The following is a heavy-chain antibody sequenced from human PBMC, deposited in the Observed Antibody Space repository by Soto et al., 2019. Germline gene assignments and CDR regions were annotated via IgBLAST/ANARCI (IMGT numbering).Heavy chain of an antibody. CDR1: GFTVSSNY. V-gene: IGHV3-53*04. D-gene: IGHD2-15*01. CDR3: ARAHCSGGSCYDY. Sequence: EVQLVESGGGLVQPGGSLRLSCAASGFTVSSNYMSWVRQAPGKGLEWVSVIYSGGSTYYAESVKGRFTISRHNSKNTLYLQMNSLRAEDTAVYYCARAHCSGGSCYDYWGQGTLVTVSS. J-gene: IGHJ4*02. CDR2: IYSGGST.